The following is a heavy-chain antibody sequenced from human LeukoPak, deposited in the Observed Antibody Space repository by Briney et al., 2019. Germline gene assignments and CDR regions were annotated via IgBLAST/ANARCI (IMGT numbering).Heavy chain of an antibody. V-gene: IGHV3-30*01. D-gene: IGHD3-10*01. Sequence: GSSLRLSCAASGFTFSRNVMHWVRQGPGKGLEWVALIAYDGNNKVYADSVNGQFTISSDNSRTTLYLQMHSLSSEAAAVYSYASTGIPTGPYYYFYYIDLWGKGTAVTVSS. CDR3: ASTGIPTGPYYYFYYIDL. CDR2: IAYDGNNK. J-gene: IGHJ6*03. CDR1: GFTFSRNV.